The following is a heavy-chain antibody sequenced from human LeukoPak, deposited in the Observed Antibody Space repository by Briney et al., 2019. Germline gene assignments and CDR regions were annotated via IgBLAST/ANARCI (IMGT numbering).Heavy chain of an antibody. CDR1: GGSFSGYY. V-gene: IGHV4-34*01. CDR3: ARVEIVLMVYAINY. CDR2: INHSGST. J-gene: IGHJ4*02. D-gene: IGHD2-8*01. Sequence: SSETLSLTCAVYGGSFSGYYWSWIRQPPGKGLEWIGEINHSGSTNYNPFLKSRVTISVDTSKNQFSLKLSSVTAADTAVYYCARVEIVLMVYAINYWGQGTLVTVSS.